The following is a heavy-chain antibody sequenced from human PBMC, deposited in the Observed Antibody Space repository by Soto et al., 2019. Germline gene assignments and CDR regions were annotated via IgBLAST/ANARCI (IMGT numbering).Heavy chain of an antibody. CDR1: GYTFTSYA. CDR2: INAGNGNT. Sequence: GASVKVSCKASGYTFTSYAMHWVRQAPGQRLEWMGWINAGNGNTKYSQKFQGRVTITRDMSTSTAYMELSSLRSEDTAVYYCAAEPSEWELLDFDYWGQGTLVTVSS. CDR3: AAEPSEWELLDFDY. V-gene: IGHV1-3*01. J-gene: IGHJ4*02. D-gene: IGHD1-26*01.